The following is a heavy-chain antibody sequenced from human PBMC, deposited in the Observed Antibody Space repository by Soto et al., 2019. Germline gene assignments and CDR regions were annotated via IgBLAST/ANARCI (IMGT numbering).Heavy chain of an antibody. Sequence: QVQLVQSGAEVRKPGSSVKVSCKASGDTFSFYSIHWVRQALGLGLEWMGRINPILSMSNYAQRFQGRVTMTADKSTSTAYMKLSGLRSEDTAIYYCASSYGSGYRAFDYWGQGALVTVSS. CDR2: INPILSMS. J-gene: IGHJ4*02. V-gene: IGHV1-69*02. CDR3: ASSYGSGYRAFDY. D-gene: IGHD3-10*01. CDR1: GDTFSFYS.